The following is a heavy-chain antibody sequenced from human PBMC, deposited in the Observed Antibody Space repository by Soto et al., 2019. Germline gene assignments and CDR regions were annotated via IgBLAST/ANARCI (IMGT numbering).Heavy chain of an antibody. D-gene: IGHD3-10*01. CDR2: IYSGGST. Sequence: SGGSLRLSCAASGFTVSSNYMSWVRQAPGKGLEWVSVIYSGGSTYYADSVKGRFTISRDNSKNTLYLQMNSLRAEDTAVYYCARAGGEYYFQHWGQGTLVTVYS. V-gene: IGHV3-53*01. CDR1: GFTVSSNY. J-gene: IGHJ1*01. CDR3: ARAGGEYYFQH.